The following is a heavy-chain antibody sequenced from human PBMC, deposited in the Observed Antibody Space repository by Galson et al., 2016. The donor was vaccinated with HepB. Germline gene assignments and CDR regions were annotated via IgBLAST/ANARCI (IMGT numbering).Heavy chain of an antibody. CDR1: GFTFSSYA. D-gene: IGHD1-26*01. V-gene: IGHV3-23*01. J-gene: IGHJ4*02. CDR2: ISSSGEHI. CDR3: AKVGFSDLDY. Sequence: LRLSCAASGFTFSSYAMSWVRQSPGEGLEWVSSISSSGEHISYADSVKGRFTISRDNSKNTVSLLMSSLRADDTAIYYCAKVGFSDLDYWGQGTLVTASS.